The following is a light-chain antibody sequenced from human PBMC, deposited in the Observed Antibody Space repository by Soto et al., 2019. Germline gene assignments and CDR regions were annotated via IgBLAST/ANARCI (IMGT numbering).Light chain of an antibody. J-gene: IGKJ1*01. V-gene: IGKV3-15*01. Sequence: TLMTQSPATLSVSPGARATLYYRASQTVISSLAWYQQKPGQAPRLLIFGASPRATGVPARFSGSGSGTLFTLTISSLQSEDFGLYYCQQYNKWPWTFGQGTKVDIK. CDR2: GAS. CDR3: QQYNKWPWT. CDR1: QTVISS.